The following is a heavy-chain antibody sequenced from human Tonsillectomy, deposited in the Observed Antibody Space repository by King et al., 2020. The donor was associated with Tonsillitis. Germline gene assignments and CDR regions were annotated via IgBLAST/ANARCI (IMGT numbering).Heavy chain of an antibody. CDR3: ARDGVEEAIFGPADY. Sequence: VQLVQSGGGVVQPGRSLRLSCAASGFTFSSYGMHWVRQAPGKGLEWVALASYDGSNEYYADSVKGRFTISRDNSENMLYLQLNSLGPEDTAVYYCARDGVEEAIFGPADYWGQGTLVTFSS. CDR1: GFTFSSYG. D-gene: IGHD3-3*01. J-gene: IGHJ4*02. CDR2: ASYDGSNE. V-gene: IGHV3-30*13.